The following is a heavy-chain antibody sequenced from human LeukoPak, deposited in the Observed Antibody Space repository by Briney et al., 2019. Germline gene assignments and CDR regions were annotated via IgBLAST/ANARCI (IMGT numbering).Heavy chain of an antibody. CDR2: TRTKRDGGTT. CDR3: SRDSPQYNDYVWGSYRPDY. Sequence: PGRSLRLSCTTSGFTFGDYAMSWVRQAPGKGLEWVGFTRTKRDGGTTEYAASVKGRFTISRDDSKSVAYLQMDSLKTEDTAVYYCSRDSPQYNDYVWGSYRPDYWGQGTLVTVSS. CDR1: GFTFGDYA. V-gene: IGHV3-49*04. D-gene: IGHD3-16*02. J-gene: IGHJ4*02.